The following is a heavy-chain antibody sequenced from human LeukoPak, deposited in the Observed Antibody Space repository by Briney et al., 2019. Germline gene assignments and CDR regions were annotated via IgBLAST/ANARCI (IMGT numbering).Heavy chain of an antibody. V-gene: IGHV3-7*01. CDR1: GFTFSRNW. D-gene: IGHD2-2*01. J-gene: IGHJ4*02. CDR2: IKEDGSEK. Sequence: PGGSLRLSCAASGFTFSRNWMSWARQPPGKGLEWVANIKEDGSEKYYVDSVKGRFTISRDNAKNSLYLQMNSLRAEDTAVYYCATRDCTSASCYFDYWGQGTLVTVSS. CDR3: ATRDCTSASCYFDY.